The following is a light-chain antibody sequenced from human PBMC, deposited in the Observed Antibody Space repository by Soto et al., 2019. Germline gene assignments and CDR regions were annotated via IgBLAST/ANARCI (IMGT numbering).Light chain of an antibody. CDR2: ESS. CDR3: CAYAVSSRV. J-gene: IGLJ3*02. Sequence: QSALTQPASVSGSPGQSITISCTGTSRDVGCYNHVSWYQQHPGKAPKLMIYESSKRPSGVSNRCSGSKSGNTAALTISGVQDEAEADYYCCAYAVSSRVFGGGTKVTVL. V-gene: IGLV2-23*01. CDR1: SRDVGCYNH.